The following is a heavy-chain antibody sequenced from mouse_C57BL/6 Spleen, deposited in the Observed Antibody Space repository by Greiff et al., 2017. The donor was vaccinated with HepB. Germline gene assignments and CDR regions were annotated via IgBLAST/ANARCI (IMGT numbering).Heavy chain of an antibody. CDR2: IHPNSGST. J-gene: IGHJ4*01. D-gene: IGHD2-4*01. Sequence: QVQLQQPGAELVKPGASVKLSCKASGYTFTSYWMHWVKQRPGQGLEWIGMIHPNSGSTNYNEKFKSKATLTVDKSSSTAYMQLSSLTSEDSAVYYCARGTDYDGGMDYWGQGTSVTVSS. CDR1: GYTFTSYW. V-gene: IGHV1-64*01. CDR3: ARGTDYDGGMDY.